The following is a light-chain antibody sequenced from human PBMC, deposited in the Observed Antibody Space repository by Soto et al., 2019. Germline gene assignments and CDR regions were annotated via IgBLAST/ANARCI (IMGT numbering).Light chain of an antibody. V-gene: IGKV3-11*01. CDR3: QQRTNWPPLT. Sequence: EIVLTQSPATLSLSPGERATLSCRASQSVGTYLVWYQQKPGQAPRLLIYDASIRATGIPARFSGSGSGTDFTLTISSLEPEDFAVYYCQQRTNWPPLTFGGGTKVEIK. CDR1: QSVGTY. J-gene: IGKJ4*01. CDR2: DAS.